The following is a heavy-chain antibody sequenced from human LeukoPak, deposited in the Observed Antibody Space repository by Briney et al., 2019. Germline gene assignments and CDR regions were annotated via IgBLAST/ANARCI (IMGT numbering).Heavy chain of an antibody. CDR2: INPNSGGT. J-gene: IGHJ6*02. D-gene: IGHD2-15*01. V-gene: IGHV1-2*02. Sequence: GASVKVSCKASGYTFTGYYMHWVRQAPGQGLEWMGWINPNSGGTNYAQKFQGRVTMTRDTSISTAYMELSGLRSDDTAVYYCARSVALARYGMDVWGQGTTVTVSS. CDR1: GYTFTGYY. CDR3: ARSVALARYGMDV.